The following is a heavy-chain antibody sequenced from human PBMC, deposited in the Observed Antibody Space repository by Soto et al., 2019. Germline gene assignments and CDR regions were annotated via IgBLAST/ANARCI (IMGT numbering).Heavy chain of an antibody. D-gene: IGHD6-13*01. CDR3: ARGNSAAAPFDP. J-gene: IGHJ5*02. CDR1: GGSISSGDYY. CDR2: IYYSGST. V-gene: IGHV4-30-4*01. Sequence: SETLSLTCTVSGGSISSGDYYWSWIRQPPGKGLEWIGYIYYSGSTYYNPSLKSRVTISVDTSKNQFSLKLSSVTAADTAVYYCARGNSAAAPFDPWGQGTLVTVSS.